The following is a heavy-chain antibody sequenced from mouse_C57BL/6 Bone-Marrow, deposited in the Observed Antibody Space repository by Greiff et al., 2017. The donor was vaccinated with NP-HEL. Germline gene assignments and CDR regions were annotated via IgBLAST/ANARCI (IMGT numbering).Heavy chain of an antibody. CDR1: GYTFTDYY. V-gene: IGHV1-76*01. Sequence: VQLKQSGAELVRPGASVKLSCKASGYTFTDYYINWVKQRPGQGLEWIARIYPGSGNTYYNEKFKGKATLTAEKSSSTAYMQLSSLTSEDSAVYFCARSSSYYSKYYFDYWGQGTTLTVSS. CDR2: IYPGSGNT. J-gene: IGHJ2*01. D-gene: IGHD2-5*01. CDR3: ARSSSYYSKYYFDY.